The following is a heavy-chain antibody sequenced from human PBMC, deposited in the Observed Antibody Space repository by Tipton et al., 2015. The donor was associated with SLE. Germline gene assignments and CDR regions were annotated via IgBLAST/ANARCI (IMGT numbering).Heavy chain of an antibody. CDR3: ARGTTIVSDC. CDR1: GFTFSSYD. J-gene: IGHJ4*02. Sequence: SLRLSCAASGFTFSSYDMHWVRQAPGKGLEWVAVIWYDGSNKYYGDSVKGRFTISRDSSKNTLYLQMNSLRAEDTAVYYCARGTTIVSDCWGQGTLVTVSS. D-gene: IGHD1-1*01. CDR2: IWYDGSNK. V-gene: IGHV3-33*01.